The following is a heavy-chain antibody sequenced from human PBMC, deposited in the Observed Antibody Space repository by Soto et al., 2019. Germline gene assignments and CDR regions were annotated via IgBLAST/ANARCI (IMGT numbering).Heavy chain of an antibody. V-gene: IGHV4-59*01. D-gene: IGHD6-19*01. J-gene: IGHJ6*02. CDR2: IYYSGST. CDR1: GGSISSYY. Sequence: SETLSLTCTVSGGSISSYYWSWIRQPPGKGLEWIGYIYYSGSTNYNPSLKSRVTISVDTSKNQFSLKLSSVTAADTAVYYCARVMGIWDSSRWFSPRRQQWLVYYGMDVWGQGTTGTVS. CDR3: ARVMGIWDSSRWFSPRRQQWLVYYGMDV.